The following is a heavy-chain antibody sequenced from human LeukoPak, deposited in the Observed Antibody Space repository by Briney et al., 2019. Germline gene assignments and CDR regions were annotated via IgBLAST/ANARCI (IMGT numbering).Heavy chain of an antibody. CDR3: AILNHPDGRVY. CDR2: IYYSGST. J-gene: IGHJ4*02. D-gene: IGHD5-24*01. V-gene: IGHV4-59*01. CDR1: GGSISSYY. Sequence: SETLSLTCTVSGGSISSYYWSWIRQPPGKGLEWIGYIYYSGSTNYNPSLKSRVTISVDTSKNQFSLKLSSVTAADTAIYYCAILNHPDGRVYWGQGTPVTDSS.